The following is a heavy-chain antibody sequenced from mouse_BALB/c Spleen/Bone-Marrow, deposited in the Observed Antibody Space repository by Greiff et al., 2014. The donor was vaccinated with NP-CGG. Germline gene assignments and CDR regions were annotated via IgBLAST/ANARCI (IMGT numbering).Heavy chain of an antibody. CDR3: ARVYLWYFDV. V-gene: IGHV2-9*02. J-gene: IGHJ1*01. CDR1: GFSLTSYG. Sequence: VKLQESGPGLVAPSQSLSITCTVSGFSLTSYGVHWVRQPPGKGLEWLGVIWAGGSTNYNSAIMSRLSISKDNSKNQVFLKMNSLQADDTAMYYCARVYLWYFDVWGAGTTVTVSS. CDR2: IWAGGST. D-gene: IGHD2-3*01.